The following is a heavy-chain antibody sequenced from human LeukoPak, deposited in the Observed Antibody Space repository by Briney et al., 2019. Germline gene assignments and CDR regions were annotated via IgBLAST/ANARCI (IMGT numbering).Heavy chain of an antibody. CDR2: ISGSSGTI. J-gene: IGHJ6*03. CDR1: GFTFSGYS. CDR3: ARGQGDFWSGSYYYYYMDV. D-gene: IGHD3-3*01. Sequence: GGSLRLSCAASGFTFSGYSMPWVRQAPGKGLEWVSYISGSSGTIYYADSVTGRFTISRDNAERSLYLQMNSLRAEDTALYYCARGQGDFWSGSYYYYYMDVWGKGTTVTVSS. V-gene: IGHV3-48*04.